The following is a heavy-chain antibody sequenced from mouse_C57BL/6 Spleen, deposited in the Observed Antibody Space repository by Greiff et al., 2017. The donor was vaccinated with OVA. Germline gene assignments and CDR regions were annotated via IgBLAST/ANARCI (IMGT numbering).Heavy chain of an antibody. CDR1: GYSITSGYD. D-gene: IGHD4-1*01. CDR2: ISYSGST. J-gene: IGHJ4*01. V-gene: IGHV3-1*01. Sequence: VQLQQSGPGMVKPSQSLSLTCTVTGYSITSGYDWHWIRHFPGNKLEWMGYISYSGSTNYNPSLKSRISITHDTSKNHFFLKLNSVTTEDTATYYCARDASGTYAMDYWGQGTSVTVSS. CDR3: ARDASGTYAMDY.